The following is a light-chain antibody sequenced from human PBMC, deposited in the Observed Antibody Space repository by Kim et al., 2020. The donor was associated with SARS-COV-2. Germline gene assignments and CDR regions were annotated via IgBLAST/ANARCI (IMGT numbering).Light chain of an antibody. J-gene: IGKJ1*01. CDR1: QSGSSY. Sequence: LSPGERATLSCRASQSGSSYIAWYQQKSGQAPRLLIYGAYTRATGIPDRFSGSGSDTDFTLTISGLEPEDFALYYCHQYASSLWTFGQGTKVDIK. CDR2: GAY. V-gene: IGKV3-20*01. CDR3: HQYASSLWT.